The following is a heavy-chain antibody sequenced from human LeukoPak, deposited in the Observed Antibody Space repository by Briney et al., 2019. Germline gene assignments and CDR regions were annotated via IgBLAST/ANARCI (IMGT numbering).Heavy chain of an antibody. CDR1: GYTLTELS. CDR2: FDPEDGET. V-gene: IGHV1-24*01. Sequence: ASVKVSCKVSGYTLTELSMHWVGQAPGKGLEWMGGFDPEDGETIYAQKFQGRVTMTEDTSTDTAYMELSSLRSEDTAVYYCARVVGSVAATYYFDYWGQGTLVTVSS. D-gene: IGHD6-6*01. CDR3: ARVVGSVAATYYFDY. J-gene: IGHJ4*02.